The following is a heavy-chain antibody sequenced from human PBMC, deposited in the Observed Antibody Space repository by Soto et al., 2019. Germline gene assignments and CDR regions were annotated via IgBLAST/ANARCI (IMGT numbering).Heavy chain of an antibody. CDR3: ESGYFSSIGCSHYFYC. Sequence: DAVQVCCKASGYTFTGYYMHWVRQAPGQGLEWMALINPTSGGTNYAQKFQGRVTMTWDTSISTAYMELSRLTSDDTAIYYCESGYFSSIGCSHYFYCWG. J-gene: IGHJ4*01. CDR1: GYTFTGYY. CDR2: INPTSGGT. D-gene: IGHD2-2*03. V-gene: IGHV1-2*02.